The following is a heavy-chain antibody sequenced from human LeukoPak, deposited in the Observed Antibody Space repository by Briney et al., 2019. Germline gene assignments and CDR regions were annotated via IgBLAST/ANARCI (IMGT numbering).Heavy chain of an antibody. CDR1: GYTFTGYY. V-gene: IGHV1-2*02. CDR2: INPNSGGT. CDR3: ARGIGRYYYDRSGSPWDY. J-gene: IGHJ4*02. D-gene: IGHD3-22*01. Sequence: ASVKVSCKASGYTFTGYYMHWVRQAPGQGLEWMGWINPNSGGTNYAQKFQGRGTMTRDTSISTAYMELSRLRSDDTAVYYCARGIGRYYYDRSGSPWDYWGQGTLVTVSS.